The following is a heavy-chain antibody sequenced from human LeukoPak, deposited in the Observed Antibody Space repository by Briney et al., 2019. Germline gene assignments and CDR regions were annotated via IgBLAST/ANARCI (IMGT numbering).Heavy chain of an antibody. CDR2: INPNSGGT. Sequence: ASVKVSFKASGYTFTVYYMHWVRQAPGQGLEWMGWINPNSGGTNYAQKFQGWVTMTRDTSISTAYMELSRLRSDDTAVYYCAKAQHGWGVLFDYWGQGTLVTVSS. CDR1: GYTFTVYY. J-gene: IGHJ4*02. D-gene: IGHD3-16*01. CDR3: AKAQHGWGVLFDY. V-gene: IGHV1-2*04.